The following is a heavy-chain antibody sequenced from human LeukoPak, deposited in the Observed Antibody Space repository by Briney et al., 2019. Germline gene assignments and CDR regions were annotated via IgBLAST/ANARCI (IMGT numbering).Heavy chain of an antibody. D-gene: IGHD1-26*01. CDR1: GFSLSTSGVG. Sequence: SGPTLVKPTQTLALTCTFSGFSLSTSGVGVGWIRQPPGKALEWLAIIYWHDETHYSPSLKSRLTITKDTSKNQVVLTMTNMDPVDTATYYCAHRTGETRTFDYWGQGTLVTVSS. V-gene: IGHV2-5*01. CDR2: IYWHDET. CDR3: AHRTGETRTFDY. J-gene: IGHJ4*02.